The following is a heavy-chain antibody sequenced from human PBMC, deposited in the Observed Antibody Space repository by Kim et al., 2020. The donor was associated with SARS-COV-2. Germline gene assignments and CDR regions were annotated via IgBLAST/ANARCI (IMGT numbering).Heavy chain of an antibody. J-gene: IGHJ6*02. Sequence: SETLSLTCTVSGGSISSGGYYWSWIRQHPGKGLEWIGYIYYSGSTYYNPSLKSRVTISVDTSKNQFSLKLSSVTASDTAVYYCARDTGKPGYYPYYYYGMDVWGQGTTVTVSS. CDR1: GGSISSGGYY. CDR3: ARDTGKPGYYPYYYYGMDV. V-gene: IGHV4-31*03. D-gene: IGHD3-9*01. CDR2: IYYSGST.